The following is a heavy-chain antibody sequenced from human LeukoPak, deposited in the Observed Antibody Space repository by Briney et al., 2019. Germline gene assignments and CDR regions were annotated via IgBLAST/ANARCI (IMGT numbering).Heavy chain of an antibody. Sequence: SQTLSLTCTVSGGSISSGGYYWSWIRQHPGKGLEWIGYIYYSGSTYYNPSLKSRVTISVDTSKNQLPLKLSSVTAADTAVYYCARGPRGGVATTSNWFDPWGQGTLVTVSS. CDR3: ARGPRGGVATTSNWFDP. CDR2: IYYSGST. CDR1: GGSISSGGYY. V-gene: IGHV4-31*03. J-gene: IGHJ5*02. D-gene: IGHD5-12*01.